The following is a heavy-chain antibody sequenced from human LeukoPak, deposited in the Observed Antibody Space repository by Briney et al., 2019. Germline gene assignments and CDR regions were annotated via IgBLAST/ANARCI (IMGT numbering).Heavy chain of an antibody. CDR1: GFTSSNYA. CDR2: ISGSGDGT. D-gene: IGHD2-15*01. CDR3: AKSDCSDAGCYLLDY. J-gene: IGHJ4*02. Sequence: GSLRLSCAASGFTSSNYAMSWVRQAPGRGLEWVSSISGSGDGTYYADSVKGRFTISRDNSKNTLYLQMNSLTAEDTAVYFCAKSDCSDAGCYLLDYWGQGTLVTVSS. V-gene: IGHV3-23*01.